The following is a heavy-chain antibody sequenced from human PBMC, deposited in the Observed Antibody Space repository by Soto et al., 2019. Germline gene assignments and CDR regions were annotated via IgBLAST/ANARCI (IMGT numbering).Heavy chain of an antibody. Sequence: GGSLRLSCVASGFTFRTYTMNLVRQAPGKGLEWVSGIRGFSPYTFYAESVKGRFTISRDNAKNSLYLQMNSLGVEDTAVYYCARDRGYDAHDYYYNAMDVWGEGTTVTVSS. CDR3: ARDRGYDAHDYYYNAMDV. D-gene: IGHD2-15*01. V-gene: IGHV3-21*01. CDR2: IRGFSPYT. CDR1: GFTFRTYT. J-gene: IGHJ6*04.